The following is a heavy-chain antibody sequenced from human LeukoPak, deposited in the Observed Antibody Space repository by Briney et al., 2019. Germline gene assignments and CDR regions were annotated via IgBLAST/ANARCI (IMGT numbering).Heavy chain of an antibody. V-gene: IGHV3-23*01. CDR1: GFTFSSYA. CDR2: ISGSGGST. Sequence: GGSLRLSCAASGFTFSSYAMSWVRQAPGKGLEWVSAISGSGGSTYCADSVKGRFTISRDNSKNTLYLQMNSLRAEDTAVYYCAKPITMVRGASSDYWGQGTLVTVSS. CDR3: AKPITMVRGASSDY. J-gene: IGHJ4*02. D-gene: IGHD3-10*01.